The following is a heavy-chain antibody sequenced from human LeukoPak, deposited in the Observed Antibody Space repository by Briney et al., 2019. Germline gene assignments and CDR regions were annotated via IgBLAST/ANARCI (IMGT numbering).Heavy chain of an antibody. CDR3: ARDLSLRFLEWLTEEPIQFDY. Sequence: GASVKVSCKASGYTFTDYYMHWVRQAPGQGLEWMGWTHPNSGGTNYAQKLQGRVTMTTDTSTSTAYMELRSLRSDDTAVYYCARDLSLRFLEWLTEEPIQFDYWGQGTLVTVSS. CDR1: GYTFTDYY. V-gene: IGHV1-2*02. D-gene: IGHD3-3*01. CDR2: THPNSGGT. J-gene: IGHJ4*02.